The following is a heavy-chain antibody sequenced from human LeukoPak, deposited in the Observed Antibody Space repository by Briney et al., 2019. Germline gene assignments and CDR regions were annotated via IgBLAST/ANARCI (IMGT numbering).Heavy chain of an antibody. Sequence: QAGGSLRLSCAASGFTFSSYVMVWVRQAPGKGLEWVALISYDGSNKYYADSVKGRFTISRDNSKNTLYLQMNSLRAEDTAVYYCATRGTYYYDNSGYWGFDYWGQGTLVTVSS. J-gene: IGHJ4*02. CDR3: ATRGTYYYDNSGYWGFDY. CDR1: GFTFSSYV. V-gene: IGHV3-30-3*01. D-gene: IGHD3-22*01. CDR2: ISYDGSNK.